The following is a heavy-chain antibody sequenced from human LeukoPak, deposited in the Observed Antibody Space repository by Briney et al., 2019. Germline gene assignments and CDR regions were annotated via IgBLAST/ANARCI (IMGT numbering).Heavy chain of an antibody. CDR3: ARDRLDCSSTSCYRVFDY. Sequence: PSETLSLTCTVSGGCISSGSYYWSWIRQPAGKGLEWSGRVYTSGSTNYNPSLKSRVTISVDTSKNQFSLKLSSVTAADTAVYYCARDRLDCSSTSCYRVFDYWGRGTLVTVSS. CDR2: VYTSGST. D-gene: IGHD2-2*01. V-gene: IGHV4-61*02. J-gene: IGHJ4*02. CDR1: GGCISSGSYY.